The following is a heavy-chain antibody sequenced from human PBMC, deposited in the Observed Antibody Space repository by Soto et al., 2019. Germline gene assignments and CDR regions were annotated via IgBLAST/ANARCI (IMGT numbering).Heavy chain of an antibody. CDR2: IKQDGSEK. J-gene: IGHJ4*02. Sequence: EVQLVESGGGLVQPGGSLRLSCAASGFTFSSYWMSWVRQAPGKGLEWVANIKQDGSEKYYVDSVKGRFTISRDNAKNSLYLQTDSLRAADTAVYYCASSFYYDFWSGYSYWGQGTLVTVSS. V-gene: IGHV3-7*05. CDR3: ASSFYYDFWSGYSY. D-gene: IGHD3-3*01. CDR1: GFTFSSYW.